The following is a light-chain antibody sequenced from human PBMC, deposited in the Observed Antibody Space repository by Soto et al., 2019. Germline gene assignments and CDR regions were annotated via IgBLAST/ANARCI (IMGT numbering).Light chain of an antibody. CDR1: SSDIGAYNR. CDR2: EVR. CDR3: SSYTSSNTLI. Sequence: QSALTQPPSVSGSTGKSVTISCTGTSSDIGAYNRVSWYQQPPGTAPKLMIYEVRDRTSGVPDRFSGSKSGNTASLTISGLQAEDEADYYCSSYTSSNTLIFGGGTKLTVL. J-gene: IGLJ2*01. V-gene: IGLV2-18*02.